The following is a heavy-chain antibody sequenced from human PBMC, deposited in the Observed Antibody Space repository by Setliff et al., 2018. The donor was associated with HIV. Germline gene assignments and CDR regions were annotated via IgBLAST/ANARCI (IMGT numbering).Heavy chain of an antibody. V-gene: IGHV4-61*09. CDR1: GASVASGDSY. CDR2: VHTNVRT. CDR3: AGVPRYYGTGILWV. D-gene: IGHD3-22*01. Sequence: PSETLSLTCTVSGASVASGDSYWSWIRLPAGKGPQWIGHVHTNVRTNYYPSLNSRVTISADISKNQFLLKVTSVTTADTAAYYCAGVPRYYGTGILWVWGKGTTVTVSS. J-gene: IGHJ6*04.